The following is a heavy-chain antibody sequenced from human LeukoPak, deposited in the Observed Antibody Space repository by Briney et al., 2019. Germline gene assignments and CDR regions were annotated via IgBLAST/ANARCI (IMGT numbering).Heavy chain of an antibody. V-gene: IGHV3-21*01. CDR2: ISSSGSYI. D-gene: IGHD3-10*01. Sequence: GGSLRLSCAASGFTFSSYSMNWVRQAPGKGLEWVSTISSSGSYIYYADSVKGRFTISRDNAKNSLYLQMNSLRAEDTAVYYCAKRGEYYYGSGSPPGTAFDIWGQGTMVTVSS. CDR1: GFTFSSYS. CDR3: AKRGEYYYGSGSPPGTAFDI. J-gene: IGHJ3*02.